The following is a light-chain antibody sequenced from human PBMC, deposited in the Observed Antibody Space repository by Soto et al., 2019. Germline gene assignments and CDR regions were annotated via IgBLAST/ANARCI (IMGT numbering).Light chain of an antibody. CDR3: QQYHRYST. V-gene: IGKV1-5*01. CDR1: QSINGW. Sequence: DIQMTQAPSTISASVGDRVTITCRASQSINGWLAWYQQKPGKAPKLLIYDVSTLDSGVPSRFSGSASGTEFTLTISSLESDDFATYYCQQYHRYSTFGQGTRVDIK. CDR2: DVS. J-gene: IGKJ1*01.